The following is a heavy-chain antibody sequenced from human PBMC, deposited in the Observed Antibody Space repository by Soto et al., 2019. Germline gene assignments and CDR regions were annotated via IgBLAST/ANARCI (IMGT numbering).Heavy chain of an antibody. CDR1: GFTFSSYA. V-gene: IGHV3-23*01. Sequence: GGSLRLSCAASGFTFSSYAMSWVRQAPGKGLEWVSAISGSGGSTYYADSVKGRFTISRDNSKNTLYLQMNSLRAEDTAVYYCAKDFVYCSSTSCYVVRSHWVSYFDYWGQGTLVTVSS. D-gene: IGHD2-2*01. J-gene: IGHJ4*02. CDR3: AKDFVYCSSTSCYVVRSHWVSYFDY. CDR2: ISGSGGST.